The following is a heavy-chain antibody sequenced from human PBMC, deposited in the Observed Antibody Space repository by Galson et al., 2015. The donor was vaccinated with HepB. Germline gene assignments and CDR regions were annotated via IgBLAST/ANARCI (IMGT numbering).Heavy chain of an antibody. CDR1: GFTFSSYG. D-gene: IGHD7-27*01. J-gene: IGHJ4*02. V-gene: IGHV3-30*18. CDR2: ISYDGSNK. CDR3: AKERYAAWGLVDY. Sequence: SLRLSCAASGFTFSSYGMHWVRQAPGKGLEWVAVISYDGSNKYYADSVKGRFTISRDDSKNTLYLQMNSLRAEDTAVYYCAKERYAAWGLVDYWGQGTLVTVSS.